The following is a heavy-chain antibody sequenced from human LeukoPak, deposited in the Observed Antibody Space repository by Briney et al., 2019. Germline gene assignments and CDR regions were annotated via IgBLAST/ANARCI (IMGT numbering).Heavy chain of an antibody. D-gene: IGHD6-13*01. J-gene: IGHJ4*02. V-gene: IGHV3-30*02. CDR3: AKDLTYSSSWPMYYFDY. Sequence: GGSLRVSCAASGFTFSSCGMHWVRQAPGKGLEWVAFIRDHGNDKYYADSVKGRFSISRDNSQSTLYLQMNSLRAEDTALYYCAKDLTYSSSWPMYYFDYWGQGTLVTVSS. CDR1: GFTFSSCG. CDR2: IRDHGNDK.